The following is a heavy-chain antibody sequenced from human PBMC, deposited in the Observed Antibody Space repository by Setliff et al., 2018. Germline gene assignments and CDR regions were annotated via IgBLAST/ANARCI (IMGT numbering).Heavy chain of an antibody. Sequence: SVKVSCKASGGTFSSYTISWVRQAPGQGLEWMGRIIPIIGIANYAQKFQGRVTITADKSTSTAYIELSSLRSEDTAVYYCARWAKVTTENAFDIWGQGTMVTVSS. CDR1: GGTFSSYT. D-gene: IGHD4-17*01. CDR3: ARWAKVTTENAFDI. CDR2: IIPIIGIA. V-gene: IGHV1-69*02. J-gene: IGHJ3*02.